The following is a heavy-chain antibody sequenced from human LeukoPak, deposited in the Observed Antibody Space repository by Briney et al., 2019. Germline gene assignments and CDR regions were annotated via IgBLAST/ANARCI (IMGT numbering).Heavy chain of an antibody. CDR3: AGMTGAVAGFPPSDY. J-gene: IGHJ4*02. V-gene: IGHV1-46*01. CDR2: INPTGGST. Sequence: ASAMVSCKASGYTFTNYYMHWVRQAPGQGLEWMGIINPTGGSTSYAQKFQGRVTMTRDTSTSTVYMELSRLRCADTAVYYCAGMTGAVAGFPPSDYWGQGTLVTVSS. D-gene: IGHD6-19*01. CDR1: GYTFTNYY.